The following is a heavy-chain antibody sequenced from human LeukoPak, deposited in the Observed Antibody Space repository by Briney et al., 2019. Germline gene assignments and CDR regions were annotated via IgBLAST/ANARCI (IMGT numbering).Heavy chain of an antibody. CDR2: ISSSSSYI. V-gene: IGHV3-21*01. Sequence: PGGPLRLSCAASGFTFSSYSMNCVRQAPGKGLEWVSSISSSSSYIYYADSVKGRFTISRDNAKNSLYLQMNSLRAEDTAVYYCARFPQGYCSGGSCYAPLDYWGQGTLVTVSS. J-gene: IGHJ4*02. CDR1: GFTFSSYS. D-gene: IGHD2-15*01. CDR3: ARFPQGYCSGGSCYAPLDY.